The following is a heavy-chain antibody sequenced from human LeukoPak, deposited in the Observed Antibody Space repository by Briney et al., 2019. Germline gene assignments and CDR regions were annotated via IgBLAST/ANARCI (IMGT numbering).Heavy chain of an antibody. CDR2: ISGSGGST. Sequence: GGSLRLSCAASGFTFSSYAMSWVRQAPGKGLEWVSAISGSGGSTYYADSVKGRFTISRDNSKNTLYLQMNSLRAEDTAVYYCARAFQSLGGLSLPDYWGQGTLVTVSS. D-gene: IGHD3-16*02. CDR1: GFTFSSYA. V-gene: IGHV3-23*01. J-gene: IGHJ4*02. CDR3: ARAFQSLGGLSLPDY.